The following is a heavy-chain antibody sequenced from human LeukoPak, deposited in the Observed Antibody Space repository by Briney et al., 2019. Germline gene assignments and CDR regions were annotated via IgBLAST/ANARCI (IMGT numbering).Heavy chain of an antibody. CDR1: SVSFSSYF. D-gene: IGHD4-23*01. J-gene: IGHJ3*01. Sequence: SETLSHPRAVDSVSFSSYFCSSVRQPPGKGLEWLVHIDHSGSTNFNPSLKSRVTMSVDTTKKRVSLNLTSVTAADTAVYYCTRSLLVTPVAVCHVWGQGTMVAVSS. CDR2: IDHSGST. CDR3: TRSLLVTPVAVCHV. V-gene: IGHV4-34*01.